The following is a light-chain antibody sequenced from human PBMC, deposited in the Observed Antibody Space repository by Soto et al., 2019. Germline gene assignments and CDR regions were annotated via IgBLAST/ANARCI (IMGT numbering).Light chain of an antibody. Sequence: QSVLAQPASVSGSPGHSITISCTGTSSDVGAYDFVSWYQQHPDKAPKLMIYEVSNRPSGVSYRFSGSKSVNTATLTISGLQAEDEADYYCSSYTTSSTRVFGTGTRSPS. V-gene: IGLV2-14*03. CDR2: EVS. CDR1: SSDVGAYDF. CDR3: SSYTTSSTRV. J-gene: IGLJ1*01.